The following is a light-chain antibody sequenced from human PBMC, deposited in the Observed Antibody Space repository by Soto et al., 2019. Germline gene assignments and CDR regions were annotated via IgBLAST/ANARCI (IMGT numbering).Light chain of an antibody. V-gene: IGLV4-69*01. CDR2: LNSDGSH. CDR1: SGHSNYA. J-gene: IGLJ2*01. CDR3: QTWGSGIVV. Sequence: QLVLTQSPSASASLGASVKLTCTLSSGHSNYAIAWHQQQSEKGPRYLMKLNSDGSHSKGDGIPDRFSGSSSGAERYLTNSRVQSEDEADYCCQTWGSGIVVFGGGTKLTVL.